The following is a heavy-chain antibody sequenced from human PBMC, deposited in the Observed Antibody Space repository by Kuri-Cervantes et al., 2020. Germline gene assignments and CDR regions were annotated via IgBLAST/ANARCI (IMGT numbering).Heavy chain of an antibody. CDR3: ARDFDSSGYFSYCDY. CDR1: GFTFSSYG. V-gene: IGHV3-30*03. CDR2: ISYDGSNK. J-gene: IGHJ4*02. D-gene: IGHD3-22*01. Sequence: GGSLRLSCAASGFTFSSYGMHWVRQAPGKGLEWVAVISYDGSNKYYADSVKGRFTISRDNSKNTLYLQMNSLRAEDTAVYYCARDFDSSGYFSYCDYWGQGTLVTVSS.